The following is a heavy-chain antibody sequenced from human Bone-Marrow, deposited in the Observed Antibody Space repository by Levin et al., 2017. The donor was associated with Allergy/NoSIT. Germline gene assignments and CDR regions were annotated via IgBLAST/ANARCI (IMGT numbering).Heavy chain of an antibody. D-gene: IGHD2-15*01. CDR2: ISGSGGSI. Sequence: GGSLRLSCAASGLTFSSYAMSWVRQAPGKGLEWVSGISGSGGSIYYADSVKGRFTISRDNSKNTLYLQMNSLRVEDTAVYYCAKSRGDCSGGSCYLAYYYGMDVWGQGTTVTVSS. CDR3: AKSRGDCSGGSCYLAYYYGMDV. J-gene: IGHJ6*02. V-gene: IGHV3-23*01. CDR1: GLTFSSYA.